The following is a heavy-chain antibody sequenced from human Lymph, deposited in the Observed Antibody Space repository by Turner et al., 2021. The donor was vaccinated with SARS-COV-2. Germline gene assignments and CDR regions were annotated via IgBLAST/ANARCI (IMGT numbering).Heavy chain of an antibody. Sequence: EVQLFESGGGLVQPGGSLFLSCVASRLTFSNYAMSWVRQASGKGVGWGSSIRGRGGSTYYADYVKGRFNISRDKSKNTLYLQMNSLRAEETAVDYCAKNEMTMIKLVITLFDYWGQGTLVTVSS. CDR1: RLTFSNYA. J-gene: IGHJ4*02. CDR2: IRGRGGST. V-gene: IGHV3-23*01. CDR3: AKNEMTMIKLVITLFDY. D-gene: IGHD3-22*01.